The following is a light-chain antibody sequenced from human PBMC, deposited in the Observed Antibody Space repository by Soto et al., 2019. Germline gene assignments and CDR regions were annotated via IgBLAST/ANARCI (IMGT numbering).Light chain of an antibody. CDR3: QHYKSFPIT. V-gene: IGKV1-33*01. CDR1: QDIRFY. CDR2: DAS. Sequence: DIQMTQSPSSLSASLGDRVTITCQASQDIRFYLNWFHQKTGQAPKLLIYDASQLETGVPSRFSGSGSGTDFTFTITGLQPEDIGTYYCQHYKSFPITFGQGTRLDI. J-gene: IGKJ5*01.